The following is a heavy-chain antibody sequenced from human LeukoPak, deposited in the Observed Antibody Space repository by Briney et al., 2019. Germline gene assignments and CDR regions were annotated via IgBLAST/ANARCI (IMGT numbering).Heavy chain of an antibody. V-gene: IGHV3-48*03. CDR2: ISSSGSPM. CDR3: ARNFPPHYDSSGYNNWFDP. CDR1: GFTFSSYE. J-gene: IGHJ5*02. Sequence: GGSLRLSCAASGFTFSSYEMNWVRQAPGKGLEWVSYISSSGSPMYYADSVEGRFTISRDNAKNSLYLQMNGLRAEDTAVYYCARNFPPHYDSSGYNNWFDPWGQGTLVTVSS. D-gene: IGHD3-22*01.